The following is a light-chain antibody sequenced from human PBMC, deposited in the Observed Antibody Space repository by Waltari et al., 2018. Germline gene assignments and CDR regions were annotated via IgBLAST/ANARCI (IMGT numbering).Light chain of an antibody. CDR2: DDS. V-gene: IGLV3-21*02. J-gene: IGLJ3*02. CDR1: IIATTT. Sequence: YLLTQPPSLSVAPGQTARIPCEGHIIATTTVHWYQQMPGQAPVLVVHDDSDRPSGIPERLSGSSSGNTATLTISRVEAGDEADYYCQVWDSSNDYWMFGGGTKLTVL. CDR3: QVWDSSNDYWM.